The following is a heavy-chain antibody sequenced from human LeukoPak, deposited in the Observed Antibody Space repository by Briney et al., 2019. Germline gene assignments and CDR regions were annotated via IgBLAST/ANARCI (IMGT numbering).Heavy chain of an antibody. D-gene: IGHD6-13*01. CDR1: GYTFTGHY. Sequence: ASVKVSCKASGYTFTGHYLHWVRQAPGQGLEWMGWINPKNAGTNSAQRFQGRVTMTRDTSISTVYMELSRLRSDDTALYYCARTLYIAAVPGGFDYWGQGSLVTVSS. V-gene: IGHV1-2*02. CDR3: ARTLYIAAVPGGFDY. J-gene: IGHJ4*02. CDR2: INPKNAGT.